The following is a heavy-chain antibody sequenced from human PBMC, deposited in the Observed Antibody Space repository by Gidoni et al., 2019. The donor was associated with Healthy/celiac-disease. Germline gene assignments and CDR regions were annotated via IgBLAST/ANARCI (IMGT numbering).Heavy chain of an antibody. CDR3: ATGAHYYDTKRGAFDI. Sequence: QVQLVQSGAEVKQPGASVKVSCQASGYTFTNYYMHWVRQSPGQGPEWMGIINPSGGSTSYEQKFQGRVTMTRDTSTSTVYMELSSLRSEDTAVYYCATGAHYYDTKRGAFDIWGQGTMVTVSS. CDR1: GYTFTNYY. D-gene: IGHD3-22*01. J-gene: IGHJ3*02. CDR2: INPSGGST. V-gene: IGHV1-46*01.